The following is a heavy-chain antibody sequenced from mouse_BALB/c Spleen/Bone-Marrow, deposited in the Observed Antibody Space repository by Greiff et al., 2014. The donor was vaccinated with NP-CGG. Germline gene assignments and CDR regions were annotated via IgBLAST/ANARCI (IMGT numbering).Heavy chain of an antibody. J-gene: IGHJ3*01. V-gene: IGHV3-1*02. Sequence: DVMLVESGPDLVKPSQSLSLTCTVSGYSITSGYVCYWIRQFPGNKLEWVAYIHYSGNTDYNPSLKSQISNTRDASKNQFFLQLNSVTTEDTATYDCAREARTTARFAYWGQGTLVTVSA. CDR2: IHYSGNT. CDR1: GYSITSGYV. CDR3: AREARTTARFAY. D-gene: IGHD1-2*01.